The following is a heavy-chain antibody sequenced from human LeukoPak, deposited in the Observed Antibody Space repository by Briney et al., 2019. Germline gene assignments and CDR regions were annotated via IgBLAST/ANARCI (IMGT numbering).Heavy chain of an antibody. CDR3: ARDRDYYDSSGQPDY. V-gene: IGHV3-20*04. Sequence: PGGSLRLSCAASGFTFDDYGTSWVRQAPGKGLEWVSGINWNGGSTVYADSVKGRFTISRDNAKNSLYLQMNSLRAEDTALYYCARDRDYYDSSGQPDYWGQGTLVTVSS. CDR2: INWNGGST. CDR1: GFTFDDYG. J-gene: IGHJ4*02. D-gene: IGHD3-22*01.